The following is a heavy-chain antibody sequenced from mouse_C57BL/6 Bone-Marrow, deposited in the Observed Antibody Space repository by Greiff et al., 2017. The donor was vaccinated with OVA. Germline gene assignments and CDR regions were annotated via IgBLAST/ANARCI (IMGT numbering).Heavy chain of an antibody. J-gene: IGHJ3*01. CDR3: ARGGGFPFGY. CDR2: ISNGGGST. CDR1: GFTFSDYY. Sequence: EVKLVESGGGLVQPGGSLKLSCAASGFTFSDYYMYWVRQTPEKRLEWVAYISNGGGSTYYPDTVKGRFTISRDNAKNTLYMQMSRLKSEDTAMYYCARGGGFPFGYWGQGTLVTVSA. V-gene: IGHV5-12*01.